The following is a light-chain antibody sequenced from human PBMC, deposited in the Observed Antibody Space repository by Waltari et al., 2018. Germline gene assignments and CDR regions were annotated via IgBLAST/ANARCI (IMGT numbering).Light chain of an antibody. Sequence: DIQMTQSPSSLSASVGDRVTITCRASQDINNYLAWYQQKPGKVPKLLIYSASTLQSGVPSRFSGRGSGRDFTLTISSLQPEDVATYYCQKFNRAPFSFGPGTKVDI. J-gene: IGKJ3*01. CDR1: QDINNY. V-gene: IGKV1-27*01. CDR3: QKFNRAPFS. CDR2: SAS.